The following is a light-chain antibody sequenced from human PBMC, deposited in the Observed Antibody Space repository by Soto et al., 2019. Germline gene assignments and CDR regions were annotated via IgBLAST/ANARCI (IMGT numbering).Light chain of an antibody. Sequence: QSALTQPASVSGSPGQSITISCTGTSTSVSGYKYVSWYQQHPGKAPKLMIYEATNRPSGVSDRFSGSKSGNAASLIISGLQAEDEADYYCILYTSTSTLFGGGTKVTVL. CDR2: EAT. J-gene: IGLJ2*01. CDR3: ILYTSTSTL. CDR1: STSVSGYKY. V-gene: IGLV2-14*01.